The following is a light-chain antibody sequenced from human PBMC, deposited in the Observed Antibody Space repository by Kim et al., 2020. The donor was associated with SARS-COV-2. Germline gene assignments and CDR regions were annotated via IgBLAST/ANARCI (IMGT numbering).Light chain of an antibody. CDR2: QDS. CDR1: KLGDKY. V-gene: IGLV3-1*01. CDR3: QAWDSSTNYV. J-gene: IGLJ1*01. Sequence: VSPGQTASITCSGDKLGDKYACWYQQKPGQSPVLVIYQDSKRPSGIPERFSGTNSGNTATLTISGTQAMDEADYYCQAWDSSTNYVFGTGTKVTVL.